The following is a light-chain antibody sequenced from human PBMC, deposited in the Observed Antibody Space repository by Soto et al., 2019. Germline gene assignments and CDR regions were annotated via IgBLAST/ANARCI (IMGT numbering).Light chain of an antibody. CDR2: GAS. Sequence: ELVLTQSPGALSLSPGERATLSCGAIQSVSSSYLAWYQQKPGQAPRLLIYGASTRATGIPDRFSGSVSGTDFTLTISRLEPEDFDVYYCQQYGSSPRTFGQGTKVEIK. CDR3: QQYGSSPRT. CDR1: QSVSSSY. J-gene: IGKJ1*01. V-gene: IGKV3-20*01.